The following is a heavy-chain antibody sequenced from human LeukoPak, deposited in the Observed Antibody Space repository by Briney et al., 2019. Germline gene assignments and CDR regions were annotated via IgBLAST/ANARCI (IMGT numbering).Heavy chain of an antibody. J-gene: IGHJ6*03. Sequence: SVKVSCKASGYTFTGYYIHWVRQAPGQGFECMGWINPNSGGTNYAQKFQGRVTMTRDTSISPAYMELSRLRSDDTAVYYCARDLYQWLPSTRPRDYYYYMDVWGEGTRAIVSS. CDR3: ARDLYQWLPSTRPRDYYYYMDV. D-gene: IGHD6-19*01. V-gene: IGHV1-2*02. CDR2: INPNSGGT. CDR1: GYTFTGYY.